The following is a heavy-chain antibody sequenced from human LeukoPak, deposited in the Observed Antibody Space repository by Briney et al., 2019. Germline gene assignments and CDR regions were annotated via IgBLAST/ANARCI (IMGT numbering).Heavy chain of an antibody. V-gene: IGHV1-3*03. CDR3: AAHYYDSSGYEPTLDY. J-gene: IGHJ4*02. CDR1: GGTFSSYA. Sequence: ASVKVSCKASGGTFSSYAISWVRQAPGQGLEWMGGIIAGNGNTKYSQEFQDRVTITRDTSASTAYMELSSLRSEDMAVYYCAAHYYDSSGYEPTLDYWGQGTLVTVSS. D-gene: IGHD3-22*01. CDR2: IIAGNGNT.